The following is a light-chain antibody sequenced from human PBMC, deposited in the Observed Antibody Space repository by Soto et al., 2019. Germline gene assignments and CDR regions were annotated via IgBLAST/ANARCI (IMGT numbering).Light chain of an antibody. Sequence: QSVLTQPPSASGTPGQRVTISCSGSSSNIGSNTVSWYQQLPGTAPNLLIYSNNQRPSGVPDRFSDSKSGTSASLAISGLQSEDEADYSCAAWDDSLNGYVFGTGTKVTVL. CDR3: AAWDDSLNGYV. CDR1: SSNIGSNT. V-gene: IGLV1-44*01. CDR2: SNN. J-gene: IGLJ1*01.